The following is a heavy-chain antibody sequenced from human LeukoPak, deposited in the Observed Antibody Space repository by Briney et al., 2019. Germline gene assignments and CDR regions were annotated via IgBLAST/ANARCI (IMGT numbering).Heavy chain of an antibody. D-gene: IGHD5-12*01. CDR3: AREWHATFDY. Sequence: QTGGSLILSCAASGFTFSTYWMSWVRQAPGKGLEWVASIKQDGGEEHYMDSVKGRFTISRDNAKNSLYLQMNSLRAEDTAVYYCAREWHATFDYWGQGSLVTVSS. CDR1: GFTFSTYW. J-gene: IGHJ4*02. CDR2: IKQDGGEE. V-gene: IGHV3-7*01.